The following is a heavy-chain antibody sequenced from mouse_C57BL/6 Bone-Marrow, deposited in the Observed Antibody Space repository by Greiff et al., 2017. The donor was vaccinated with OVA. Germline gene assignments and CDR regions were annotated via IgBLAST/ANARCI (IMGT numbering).Heavy chain of an antibody. CDR3: ARDADYYYYGGSYDGYFDV. D-gene: IGHD1-1*01. CDR2: SRNKANDYTT. V-gene: IGHV7-1*01. J-gene: IGHJ1*03. CDR1: GFTFSDFY. Sequence: EVKLVESGGGLVQSGRSLRLSCATSGFTFSDFYMEWVRQAPGKGLEWIAASRNKANDYTTEYSASVKGRFIVSRDTSQSILYLQMNALRAEDTAIYYCARDADYYYYGGSYDGYFDVWGTGTTVTVSS.